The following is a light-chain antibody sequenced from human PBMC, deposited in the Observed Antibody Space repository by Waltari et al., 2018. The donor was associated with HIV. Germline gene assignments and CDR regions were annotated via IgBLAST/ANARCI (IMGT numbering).Light chain of an antibody. V-gene: IGLV2-14*03. CDR3: ASFTDDNTVI. CDR1: GIYFGLSHV. Sequence: SAVTQPASVSGLPGQSTTLSCTVYGIYFGLSHVFSWYQQPPGNPPLLLLYDVDSRASGVSDRFSGSMSGNTASLTISVLRAEDEGHYYCASFTDDNTVIFGGGTEVTVL. J-gene: IGLJ2*01. CDR2: DVD.